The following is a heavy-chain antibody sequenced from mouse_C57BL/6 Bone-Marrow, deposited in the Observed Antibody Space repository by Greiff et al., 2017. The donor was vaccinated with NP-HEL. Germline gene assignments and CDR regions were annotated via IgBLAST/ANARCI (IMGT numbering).Heavy chain of an antibody. V-gene: IGHV2-9*01. CDR3: ATLDSSGSFAY. CDR2: IWGGGST. D-gene: IGHD3-2*02. Sequence: VQVVESGPGLVAPSQSLSITCTVSGFSLTSYGVDWVRQPPGKGLEWLGEIWGGGSTNYNSAHMSRLGISKDNSKSQVCLKMNSLQTDDTAMYYCATLDSSGSFAYWGKGTLVTVSA. J-gene: IGHJ3*01. CDR1: GFSLTSYG.